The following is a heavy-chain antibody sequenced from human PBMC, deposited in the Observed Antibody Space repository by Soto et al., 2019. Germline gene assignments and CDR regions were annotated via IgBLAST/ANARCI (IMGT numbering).Heavy chain of an antibody. CDR1: GFTFSSYG. J-gene: IGHJ4*02. V-gene: IGHV3-30*18. Sequence: QVQLVESGGGVVQPGRSLRLSCAASGFTFSSYGMHWVRQAPGKGRGGGAVISYVGSNKYYADSVKGRFTISRDNSKNTLYLQMNSLRAEDTAVYYCAKLMQVVVTAATDYWGQGTLVTVSS. D-gene: IGHD2-21*02. CDR3: AKLMQVVVTAATDY. CDR2: ISYVGSNK.